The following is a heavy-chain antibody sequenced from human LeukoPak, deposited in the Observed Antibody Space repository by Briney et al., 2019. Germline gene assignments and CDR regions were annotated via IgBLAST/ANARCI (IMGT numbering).Heavy chain of an antibody. D-gene: IGHD2-2*01. J-gene: IGHJ6*04. CDR3: ARDVLGLGYCTSTSCRTDWVDV. V-gene: IGHV3-7*01. Sequence: GGSLRLSCAASGFSFSSYWMSWVRQAPGKGLEWVANIKQDGSEKYYVDSVKGRFTISRDNAKNSLYLQMNSLRAEDTAVYYCARDVLGLGYCTSTSCRTDWVDVWGKGTTVTVSS. CDR2: IKQDGSEK. CDR1: GFSFSSYW.